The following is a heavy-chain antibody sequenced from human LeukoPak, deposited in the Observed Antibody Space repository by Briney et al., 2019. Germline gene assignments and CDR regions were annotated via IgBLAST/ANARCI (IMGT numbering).Heavy chain of an antibody. CDR1: GFVFSNYG. CDR2: ISNDGGNK. J-gene: IGHJ4*02. V-gene: IGHV3-30*18. D-gene: IGHD2-21*01. Sequence: GGSLRLSCAASGFVFSNYGMHWVRQAPGKGLEWVAAISNDGGNKYYADSVKGRFTISRDNSKNTLYLQMNSLRAEDTAVYYCTKDGYLGHYFDYWGQGTLVTVSS. CDR3: TKDGYLGHYFDY.